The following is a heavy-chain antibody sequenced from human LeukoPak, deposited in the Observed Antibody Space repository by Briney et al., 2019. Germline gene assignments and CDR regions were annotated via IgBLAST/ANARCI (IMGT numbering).Heavy chain of an antibody. V-gene: IGHV3-66*01. CDR1: GFTVSSNY. CDR3: ARDFGGAATDAFDI. J-gene: IGHJ3*02. CDR2: IYSGGST. Sequence: GGSLRLSCAASGFTVSSNYMSWVRQAPGKGLEWVSVIYSGGSTYYADSVKGRFTISRDNSKNTLYLQMNSLRAEDTAVYYCARDFGGAATDAFDIWGQGTMVTVSS. D-gene: IGHD3-16*01.